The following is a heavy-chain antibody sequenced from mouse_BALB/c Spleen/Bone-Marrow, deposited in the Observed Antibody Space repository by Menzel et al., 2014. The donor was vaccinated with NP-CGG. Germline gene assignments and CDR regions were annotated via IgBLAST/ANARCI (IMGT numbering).Heavy chain of an antibody. CDR2: IDRGNGNN. J-gene: IGHJ3*01. CDR1: GFSIKGTY. Sequence: EVQLPQSGAELVKPGASVKLSCPASGFSIKGTYMHWVKQRPEQGLEWVGRIDRGNGNNKYDPQFQSKATITACTSSNTDYLQLSRLTTEDPAVYYSSSLDLCAHRCQGTLVTVSA. CDR3: SSLDLCAH. V-gene: IGHV14-3*02.